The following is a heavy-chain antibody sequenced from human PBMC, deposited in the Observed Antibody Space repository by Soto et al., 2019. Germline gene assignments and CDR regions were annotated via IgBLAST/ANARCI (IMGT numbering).Heavy chain of an antibody. D-gene: IGHD1-26*01. V-gene: IGHV3-21*01. J-gene: IGHJ4*02. CDR1: GFTFSSYS. CDR3: ARDFIVGATKPYYFDY. CDR2: ISSSSSYI. Sequence: EVQLVESGGGLVKPGGSLRLSCAASGFTFSSYSMNWVRQAPGKGLEWVSSISSSSSYIYYADSVKGRFTISRDNAKNSLYLQMNSLRAEDTAVYYCARDFIVGATKPYYFDYWGQGTLVTVSS.